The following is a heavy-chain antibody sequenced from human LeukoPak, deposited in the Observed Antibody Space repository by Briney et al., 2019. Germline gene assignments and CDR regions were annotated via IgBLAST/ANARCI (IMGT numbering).Heavy chain of an antibody. V-gene: IGHV1-69*04. D-gene: IGHD3-22*01. J-gene: IGHJ4*02. Sequence: ASVKVSCKASGGTFSSYAISWVRQAPGQGLEWMGRIIPILGIANYAQKFQGRVTITADKSTSTAYMELSSLRSEDTAVYYCARHDSSGYSPFFWGQGTLVTVSS. CDR1: GGTFSSYA. CDR2: IIPILGIA. CDR3: ARHDSSGYSPFF.